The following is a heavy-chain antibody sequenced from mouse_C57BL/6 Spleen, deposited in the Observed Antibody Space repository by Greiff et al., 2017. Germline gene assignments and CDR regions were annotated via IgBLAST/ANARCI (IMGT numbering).Heavy chain of an antibody. J-gene: IGHJ2*01. CDR1: GYTFTSYW. CDR3: ASLGGNYYFDY. CDR2: IYPSDSET. Sequence: QVQLQQPGAELVRPGSSVKLSCKASGYTFTSYWMDWVKQRPGQGLEWIGNIYPSDSETNYNQKFKDKATLTVDKSSSTAYMQLSSLTSEDSAVYYCASLGGNYYFDYWGQGTTLTVSS. D-gene: IGHD2-1*01. V-gene: IGHV1-61*01.